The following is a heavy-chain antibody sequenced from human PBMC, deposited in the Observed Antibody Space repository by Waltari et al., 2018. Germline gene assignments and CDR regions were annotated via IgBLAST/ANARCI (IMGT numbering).Heavy chain of an antibody. Sequence: QLLESGGGLVQPGGSLRPSCEASGFNFNTFAMSWVRQAPGKGLEWVSAIGGSSGTTFYIRPVKGLYPIPRENSKNTLYLQMNSLRAEDTAVYYCAKNKGVHWNYVLDYWGQGTLVTVSS. V-gene: IGHV3-23*01. CDR2: IGGSSGTT. CDR3: AKNKGVHWNYVLDY. D-gene: IGHD1-7*01. CDR1: GFNFNTFA. J-gene: IGHJ4*02.